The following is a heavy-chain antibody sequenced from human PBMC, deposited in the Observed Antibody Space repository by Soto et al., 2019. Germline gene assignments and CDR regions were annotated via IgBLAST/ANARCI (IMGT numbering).Heavy chain of an antibody. CDR1: GGIFSSFT. V-gene: IGHV1-69*06. CDR3: ATHGATTMARGAMKHYYYVMDV. J-gene: IGHJ6*02. D-gene: IGHD3-10*01. Sequence: QVQLVQSGAEAGKPGSSVKVSCRASGGIFSSFTISWVRQAPGQGLEWLGGIIPIFDTPTYAQKFQGRVTITADKSTNTVYMELSRLRSEDTAVYYCATHGATTMARGAMKHYYYVMDVWGQGTTVTVSS. CDR2: IIPIFDTP.